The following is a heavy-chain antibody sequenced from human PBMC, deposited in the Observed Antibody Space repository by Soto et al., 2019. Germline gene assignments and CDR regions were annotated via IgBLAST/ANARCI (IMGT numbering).Heavy chain of an antibody. CDR2: IYYSGSA. CDR1: GGSISSGGYY. D-gene: IGHD6-19*01. CDR3: ARDEAYSSGFTRYGMDV. Sequence: QVQLQESGPGLVKPSQTLSLTCTVSGGSISSGGYYWSWIRQHPGKGLEWIGYIYYSGSAYYNPSLKSRVTISVDTSKNQFSLKLSSVTAADTAVYYCARDEAYSSGFTRYGMDVWGQGTTVTVSS. J-gene: IGHJ6*02. V-gene: IGHV4-31*03.